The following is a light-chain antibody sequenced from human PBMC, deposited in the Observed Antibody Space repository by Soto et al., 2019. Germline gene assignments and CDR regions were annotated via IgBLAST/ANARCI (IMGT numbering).Light chain of an antibody. CDR3: SSYAGGIKWV. CDR1: SSDVGGYNF. Sequence: QSVLTQPPSASGSPGQSVTISCTGTSSDVGGYNFVSWYQQHPGKAPKFMIYEVTKRPSGVPDRFSGSQSGNTASLTVSGPQAEDEADYYCSSYAGGIKWVFGGGTKLTVL. CDR2: EVT. V-gene: IGLV2-8*01. J-gene: IGLJ3*02.